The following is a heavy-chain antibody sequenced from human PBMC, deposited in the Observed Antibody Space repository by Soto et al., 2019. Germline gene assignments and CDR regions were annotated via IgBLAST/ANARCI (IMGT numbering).Heavy chain of an antibody. CDR2: MFYSGLT. D-gene: IGHD2-15*01. CDR1: GNTVRSSDYY. V-gene: IGHV4-39*01. J-gene: IGHJ6*02. CDR3: APLTVSLSGPYGIHV. Sequence: SETLCLSCRVCGNTVRSSDYYLAWNRQPPGKGLEWIGSMFYSGLTYYNPSLKSRVTLSVDTSKYHFSVRLNSVTAADTAVYYCAPLTVSLSGPYGIHVWGQGKTVSVSS.